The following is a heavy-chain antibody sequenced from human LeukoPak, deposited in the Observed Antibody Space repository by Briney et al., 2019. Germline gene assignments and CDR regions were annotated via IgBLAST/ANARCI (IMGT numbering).Heavy chain of an antibody. CDR2: INHSGST. D-gene: IGHD3-10*01. V-gene: IGHV4-34*01. CDR1: GGSFSGYY. Sequence: PSETLSLTCAVYGGSFSGYYWSWIRQPPGKGLEWIGEINHSGSTNYNPSLKSRVTISVDTSKNQFSLKLSSVTAADTAVYYCAREVPNWFDPWGQGTPVTVSS. CDR3: AREVPNWFDP. J-gene: IGHJ5*02.